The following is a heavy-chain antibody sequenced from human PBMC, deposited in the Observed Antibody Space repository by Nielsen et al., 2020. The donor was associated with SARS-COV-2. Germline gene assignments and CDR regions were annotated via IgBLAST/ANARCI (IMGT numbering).Heavy chain of an antibody. CDR1: GFTLSSHA. D-gene: IGHD6-19*01. J-gene: IGHJ4*02. Sequence: GESLKISCAASGFTLSSHAMHWVRQAPGKGLEWMAVISYDGRSEHYADAVKGRFTISRDNSKNTLYLQMNRLRPEDTAVYNCARDRWSSGRDDLQYWGLGTLVTVSS. CDR2: ISYDGRSE. CDR3: ARDRWSSGRDDLQY. V-gene: IGHV3-30*04.